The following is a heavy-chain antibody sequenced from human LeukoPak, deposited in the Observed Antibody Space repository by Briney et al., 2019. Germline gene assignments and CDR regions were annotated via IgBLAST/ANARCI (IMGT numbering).Heavy chain of an antibody. V-gene: IGHV3-11*03. Sequence: GGSLRLSCAASGFAFSDYYMNWIRQAPGKGLEWVSYISSSSRYTNYADSVKGRFTISRDNAKNSLYLQMNSLRAEDTAVYYCAKARLRNDAFDIWGQGTRVTVSS. CDR1: GFAFSDYY. CDR2: ISSSSRYT. J-gene: IGHJ3*02. CDR3: AKARLRNDAFDI. D-gene: IGHD4-17*01.